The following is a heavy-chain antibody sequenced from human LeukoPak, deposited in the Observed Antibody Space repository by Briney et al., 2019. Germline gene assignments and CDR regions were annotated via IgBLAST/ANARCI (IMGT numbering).Heavy chain of an antibody. CDR3: ARGGSSDFDY. J-gene: IGHJ4*02. CDR1: GFTLSSYS. Sequence: GGSLRLSCAASGFTLSSYSMNWVRQAPGKGLEWVSSISSSSYIFYADSVKGRVTISRDNAKNSLYLQMNSLRAEDTAVYFCARGGSSDFDYWGQGILVSVSS. V-gene: IGHV3-21*01. D-gene: IGHD1-26*01. CDR2: ISSSSYI.